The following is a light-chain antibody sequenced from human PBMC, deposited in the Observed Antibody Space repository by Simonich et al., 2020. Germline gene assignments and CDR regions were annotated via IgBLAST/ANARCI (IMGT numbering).Light chain of an antibody. Sequence: EIVMTQSPATLSVSPGERATLSCRTSQSVSSNLAWYQQKPRQAPRLLIYGASTRYTGIPARFSGSGSGTEFTLTISSMQSEDFAVYYCQQYNNWPPLTFGGGTKVEIK. CDR1: QSVSSN. V-gene: IGKV3-15*01. CDR2: GAS. J-gene: IGKJ4*01. CDR3: QQYNNWPPLT.